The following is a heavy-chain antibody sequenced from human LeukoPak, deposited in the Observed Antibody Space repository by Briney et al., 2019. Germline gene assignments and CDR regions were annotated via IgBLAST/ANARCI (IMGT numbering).Heavy chain of an antibody. CDR1: GGSISSSSYY. D-gene: IGHD5-18*01. Sequence: SETLSLTCTVSGGSISSSSYYWGWIRQPPGKGLEWIGSIYYGGSTYYNPSLKSRVTISVDTSKNQFSLKLSSVTAADTAVYYCARPGPYSYGPTELDYWGQGTLVTVSS. V-gene: IGHV4-39*01. CDR3: ARPGPYSYGPTELDY. J-gene: IGHJ4*02. CDR2: IYYGGST.